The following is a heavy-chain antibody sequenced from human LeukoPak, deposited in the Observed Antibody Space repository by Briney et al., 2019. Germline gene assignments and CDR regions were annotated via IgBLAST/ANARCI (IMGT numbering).Heavy chain of an antibody. D-gene: IGHD6-6*01. V-gene: IGHV4-30-4*01. CDR3: ARRIAARTAPFDY. CDR2: IYYSGST. CDR1: GGSISSGDYY. J-gene: IGHJ4*02. Sequence: SETLSLTCTVSGGSISSGDYYWSWIRQPPGKGLEWIGYIYYSGSTYYNPSLKSRVTISVDRSKNQFSLKLSSVTAADTAVYYCARRIAARTAPFDYWGQGTLVTVSS.